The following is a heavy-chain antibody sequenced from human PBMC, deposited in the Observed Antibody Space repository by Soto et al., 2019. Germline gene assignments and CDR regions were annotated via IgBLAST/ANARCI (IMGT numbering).Heavy chain of an antibody. Sequence: ASVKVSCKASGYTFTSYVMHWVRQAPGQRLEWMGWINAGNGNTKYSQKFQGRVTITRDTSASTAYMELSSLRSEDTAVYYCARLRGYSYGIDYWGQGTLVTVSS. V-gene: IGHV1-3*01. D-gene: IGHD5-18*01. CDR2: INAGNGNT. CDR3: ARLRGYSYGIDY. J-gene: IGHJ4*02. CDR1: GYTFTSYV.